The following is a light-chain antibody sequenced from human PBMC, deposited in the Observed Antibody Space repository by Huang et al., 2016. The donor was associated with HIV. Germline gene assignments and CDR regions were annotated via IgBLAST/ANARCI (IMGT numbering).Light chain of an antibody. J-gene: IGKJ1*01. V-gene: IGKV1-39*01. CDR1: QTINTY. CDR3: QQTYSTPRT. CDR2: AAS. Sequence: DIQMTQSPSSLSASVGDRVTITCRASQTINTYLNWYQPKPGKAPKLLIYAASSLHSGVPSRFSGSGSGTDFTLTISGLQREDFATYFCQQTYSTPRTFGQGTRVEIK.